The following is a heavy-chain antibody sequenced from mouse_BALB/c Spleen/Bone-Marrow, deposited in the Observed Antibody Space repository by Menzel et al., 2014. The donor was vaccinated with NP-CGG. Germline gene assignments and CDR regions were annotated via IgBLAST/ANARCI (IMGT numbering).Heavy chain of an antibody. V-gene: IGHV1S81*02. CDR1: GYTFTSYW. J-gene: IGHJ3*01. CDR3: ARGDGIAWFAY. CDR2: INPSNGRT. Sequence: QVQLQQPGAELVKPGASVKLSCKASGYTFTSYWMHWVKQRPGQGLEWIGEINPSNGRTNYNEKFKSKATLTVDKSSSTAYMQLSSLTSEDSAVYYCARGDGIAWFAYWGQGTLVTVSA. D-gene: IGHD1-2*01.